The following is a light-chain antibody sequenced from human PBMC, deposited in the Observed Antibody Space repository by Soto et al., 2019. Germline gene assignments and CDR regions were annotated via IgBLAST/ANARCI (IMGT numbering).Light chain of an antibody. J-gene: IGKJ1*01. CDR1: QSITPSY. CDR3: QQYGSSART. V-gene: IGKV3-20*01. Sequence: EVVLTQSPGTLSLSPGDRATLSCRASQSITPSYLAWYQQKPGQAPRLLTYGTFTRATGIPDRFSGTGTGTDFTLTISRLEPEDFAVYYCQQYGSSARTFGPGTKVEIK. CDR2: GTF.